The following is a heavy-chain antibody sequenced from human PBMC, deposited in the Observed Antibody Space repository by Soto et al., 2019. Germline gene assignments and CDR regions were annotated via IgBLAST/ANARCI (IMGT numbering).Heavy chain of an antibody. V-gene: IGHV4-4*02. Sequence: SETLSLTSAVSGGSISSSNWWSWVRQPPGKGLEWIGEIYHSGSTNYNPSLKSRVTISVDKSKNQFSLKLSSVTAADTAVYYCARSLAEDYYYYGMDVWGQGTTVPVSS. CDR1: GGSISSSNW. J-gene: IGHJ6*02. CDR3: ARSLAEDYYYYGMDV. CDR2: IYHSGST.